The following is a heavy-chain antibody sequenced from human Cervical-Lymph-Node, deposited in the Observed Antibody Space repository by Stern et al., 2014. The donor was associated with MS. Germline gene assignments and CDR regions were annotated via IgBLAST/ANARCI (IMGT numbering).Heavy chain of an antibody. CDR3: ARDLLPMAPPL. Sequence: VQLVESGGGLVKPGGSLRLSCAASGFTLSRHTMNWVRPAPGKGLEWVSSISTSSSATYYADSVKGRFTISRDNAKNSLYLQMNTLRAEDTAVYFCARDLLPMAPPLWGQGTMVTVSA. CDR1: GFTLSRHT. CDR2: ISTSSSAT. J-gene: IGHJ3*01. D-gene: IGHD2-8*01. V-gene: IGHV3-21*01.